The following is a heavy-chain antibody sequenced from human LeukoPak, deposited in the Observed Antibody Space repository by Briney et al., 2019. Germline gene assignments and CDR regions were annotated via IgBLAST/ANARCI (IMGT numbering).Heavy chain of an antibody. V-gene: IGHV1-2*02. CDR3: TRGCSGTSCPNDY. J-gene: IGHJ4*02. CDR2: INVNSGDT. Sequence: ASVKVSCKASGYTFTDYFIHWVRQAPGQGLEWMGWINVNSGDTKYTQSFQGRVTMTRDTSISTAYMEPSRLRSDDTAVYYCTRGCSGTSCPNDYWGQGTLVTVSS. CDR1: GYTFTDYF. D-gene: IGHD2-15*01.